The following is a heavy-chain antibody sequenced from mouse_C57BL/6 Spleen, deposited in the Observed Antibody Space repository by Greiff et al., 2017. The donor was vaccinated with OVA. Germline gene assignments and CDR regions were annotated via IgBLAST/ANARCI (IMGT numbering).Heavy chain of an antibody. V-gene: IGHV1-26*01. CDR3: AREVVGYYAMDY. CDR1: GYTFTDYY. CDR2: INPNNGGT. J-gene: IGHJ4*01. D-gene: IGHD1-1*02. Sequence: EVQLQQSGPELVKPGASVKISCKASGYTFTDYYMNWVKQSHGKSLEWIGDINPNNGGTSYNQKFKGKATLTVDKSSSTAYMELRSLTSEDSAVYYCAREVVGYYAMDYWGQGTSVTVSS.